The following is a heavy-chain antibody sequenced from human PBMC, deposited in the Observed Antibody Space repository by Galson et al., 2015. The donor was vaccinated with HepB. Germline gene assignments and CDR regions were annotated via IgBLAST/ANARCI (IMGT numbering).Heavy chain of an antibody. CDR1: GLTFSDHH. CDR2: SRNKAYSYTI. V-gene: IGHV3-72*01. Sequence: SLRLSCAASGLTFSDHHMDWARQAPGKGLEWVGRSRNKAYSYTIEYAASVKGRFTISRDDSKNSLYLEMNSLKTEDTAVYFCATLSVGYWGQGTLVTVSS. J-gene: IGHJ4*02. CDR3: ATLSVGY. D-gene: IGHD5/OR15-5a*01.